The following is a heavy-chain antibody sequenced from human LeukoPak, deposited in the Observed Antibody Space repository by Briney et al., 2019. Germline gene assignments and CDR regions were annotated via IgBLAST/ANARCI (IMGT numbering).Heavy chain of an antibody. CDR2: ISSSGRTI. V-gene: IGHV3-48*03. CDR3: ARVSGTYFDY. D-gene: IGHD1-26*01. J-gene: IGHJ4*02. CDR1: GFTFSSYE. Sequence: PGGSLRLSCAAPGFTFSSYEMNWVRQAPGKGLEWVSYISSSGRTIYYADSVKGRFTISRDNAKNSLYLQMNSLRAEDTAVYYCARVSGTYFDYWGQGTLVTASS.